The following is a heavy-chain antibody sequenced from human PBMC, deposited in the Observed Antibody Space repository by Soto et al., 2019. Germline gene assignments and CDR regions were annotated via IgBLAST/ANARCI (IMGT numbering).Heavy chain of an antibody. Sequence: QVQLVQSGAEVKKPGSSVKVSCKASGGTFSSYAISWVRQAPGQGLEWMGGIIPIFGTANYAQKFQGRVTITADESTRTAYMELSSLRSEDTAVYYCARDWGDIVVVPAARYYYYGMAVWGQGPRSPSP. CDR2: IIPIFGTA. CDR3: ARDWGDIVVVPAARYYYYGMAV. V-gene: IGHV1-69*01. J-gene: IGHJ6*02. CDR1: GGTFSSYA. D-gene: IGHD2-2*01.